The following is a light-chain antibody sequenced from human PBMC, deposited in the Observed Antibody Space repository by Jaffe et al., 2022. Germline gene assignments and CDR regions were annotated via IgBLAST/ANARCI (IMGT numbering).Light chain of an antibody. CDR3: QQYYSTIRT. Sequence: DIVMTQSPDSLAVSLGERATINCKSSQSVLYSSNNKNYLAWYQQKPGQPPKLLIYWASTRESGVPDRFSGSGSGTDFTLTISSLQAEDVAVYYCQQYYSTIRTFGPGTKVDIK. CDR2: WAS. V-gene: IGKV4-1*01. CDR1: QSVLYSSNNKNY. J-gene: IGKJ3*01.